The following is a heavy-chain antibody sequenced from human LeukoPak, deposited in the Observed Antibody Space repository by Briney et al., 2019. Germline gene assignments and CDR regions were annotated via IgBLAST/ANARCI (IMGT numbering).Heavy chain of an antibody. Sequence: SEPLSLPCTVSGGSLSSYYWSWIRQPPGKGLEWIGNISDSGSTNYNPSLKSRVNISVDTSKNQFSPKLSSVTAADTAVYYCARVIAAAELRYDYYGRDVWGQGSTVTVSS. CDR3: ARVIAAAELRYDYYGRDV. CDR2: ISDSGST. D-gene: IGHD6-13*01. J-gene: IGHJ6*02. V-gene: IGHV4-59*01. CDR1: GGSLSSYY.